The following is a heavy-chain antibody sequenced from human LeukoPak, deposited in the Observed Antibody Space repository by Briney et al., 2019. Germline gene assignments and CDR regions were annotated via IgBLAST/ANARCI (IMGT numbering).Heavy chain of an antibody. CDR3: ARAFCSSTRGYYYFDY. Sequence: ASVKVSCKASGYTFTSYGISWVRQAPGQGLEWMGWISAYNGNTNYAQKLQGRVTMTTDTSTSTAYMELRSLRSDDTAVYYCARAFCSSTRGYYYFDYWGQGTLVTVYS. D-gene: IGHD2-2*01. CDR2: ISAYNGNT. CDR1: GYTFTSYG. J-gene: IGHJ4*02. V-gene: IGHV1-18*01.